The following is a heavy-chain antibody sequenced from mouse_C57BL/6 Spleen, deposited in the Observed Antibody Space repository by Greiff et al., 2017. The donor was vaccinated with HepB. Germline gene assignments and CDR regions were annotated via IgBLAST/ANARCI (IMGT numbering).Heavy chain of an antibody. CDR1: GYTFTSYW. D-gene: IGHD1-1*01. CDR2: IDPSDSYT. CDR3: ATYYSGSPYYFDY. Sequence: VQLQQSGAELVMPGASVKLSCKASGYTFTSYWMHWVKQRPGQGLEWIGEIDPSDSYTNYNQKFKGKSTLTVDKSSSTAYMQLSSLTSEDSAVYYCATYYSGSPYYFDYWGQGTTLTVSS. V-gene: IGHV1-69*01. J-gene: IGHJ2*01.